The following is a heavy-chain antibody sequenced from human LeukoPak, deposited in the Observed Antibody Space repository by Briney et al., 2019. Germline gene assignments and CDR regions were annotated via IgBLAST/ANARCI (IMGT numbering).Heavy chain of an antibody. Sequence: PGGSLRLSCAASGFTFSSYWMSWVRRAPGKGLEWVANIKQDGSEKYYVDSVKGRFTISRDNAKNSLYLQMNSLRAEDTAVYYCARDQGWSVRGELPGFWGQGTLVTVSS. V-gene: IGHV3-7*01. CDR3: ARDQGWSVRGELPGF. D-gene: IGHD1-26*01. J-gene: IGHJ4*02. CDR1: GFTFSSYW. CDR2: IKQDGSEK.